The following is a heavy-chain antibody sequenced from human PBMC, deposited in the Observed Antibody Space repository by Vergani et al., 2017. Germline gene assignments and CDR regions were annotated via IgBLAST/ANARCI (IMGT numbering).Heavy chain of an antibody. V-gene: IGHV4-31*03. D-gene: IGHD5-12*01. CDR3: ARWEFSGYDAYYYGMDV. CDR1: GGSISSGGYY. J-gene: IGHJ6*02. CDR2: IYYSGST. Sequence: QVQLQESGPGLVKPSQTLSLTCTVSGGSISSGGYYWSWIRQPPGKGLEWIGYIYYSGSTYYNPSLKSRVTISVDTSKNQFSLKLSSVTAADTAVYYCARWEFSGYDAYYYGMDVWGQGTTVTVSS.